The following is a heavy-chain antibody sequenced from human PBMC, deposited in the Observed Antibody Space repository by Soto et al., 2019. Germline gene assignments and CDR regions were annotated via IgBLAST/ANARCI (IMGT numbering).Heavy chain of an antibody. J-gene: IGHJ5*02. CDR2: IYYSGST. V-gene: IGHV4-31*03. D-gene: IGHD3-3*01. Sequence: QVQLQESGPGLVKPSQTLSLTCTVSGGSISSGGYYWSWIRQPPGKGLEWIGYIYYSGSTYYNPSLKSRVPKTVDTAKNQFPLKLSAVTAADTAVYYFARGYIDFWPPNWFDPWGQGTLVTVSS. CDR3: ARGYIDFWPPNWFDP. CDR1: GGSISSGGYY.